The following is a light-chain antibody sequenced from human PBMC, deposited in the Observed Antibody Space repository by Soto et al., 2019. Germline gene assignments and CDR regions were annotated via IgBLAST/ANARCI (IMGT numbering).Light chain of an antibody. V-gene: IGKV3-15*01. CDR1: QSVFSN. J-gene: IGKJ4*01. CDR2: EAS. CDR3: QQYNNWPLT. Sequence: EKVMTQSPVTLSVSPGERVTLSCRASQSVFSNLAWYQQKPGQAPRLLIYEASTRATGIPARFSGSGSRTDFTLTINSLQSEDFAVYYCQQYNNWPLTFGGGTKVEIK.